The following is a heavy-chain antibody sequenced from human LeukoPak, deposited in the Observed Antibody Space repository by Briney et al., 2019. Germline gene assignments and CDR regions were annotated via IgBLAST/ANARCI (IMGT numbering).Heavy chain of an antibody. CDR3: ARKYYYDSSGYYYGD. CDR1: GYTFTSYD. Sequence: ASVKVSCKASGYTFTSYDINWVRQATGQGLELMGWMNPNSGNTGYAQKFQGRVTMTRNTPISTAYMELSSLRSEDTAVYYCARKYYYDSSGYYYGDWGQGTLVTVSS. CDR2: MNPNSGNT. J-gene: IGHJ4*02. V-gene: IGHV1-8*01. D-gene: IGHD3-22*01.